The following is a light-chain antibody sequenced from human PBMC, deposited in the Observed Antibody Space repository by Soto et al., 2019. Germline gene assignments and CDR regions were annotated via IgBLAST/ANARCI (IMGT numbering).Light chain of an antibody. V-gene: IGKV4-1*01. CDR3: QQYYSTPPWT. J-gene: IGKJ2*02. CDR1: QSVLYSSNNKNY. CDR2: WAS. Sequence: DIVMTQSPDSLAVSLGERATINCKSSQSVLYSSNNKNYLAWYQQKPGQPPKLLIYWASTRESGVPARFSGSGSGTDFTLTINSLQADDVAVYYCQQYYSTPPWTFGQGTKLEIK.